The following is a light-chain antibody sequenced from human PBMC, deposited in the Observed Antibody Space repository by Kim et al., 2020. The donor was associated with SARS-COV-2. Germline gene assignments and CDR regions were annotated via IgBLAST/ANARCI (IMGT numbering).Light chain of an antibody. J-gene: IGLJ2*01. CDR3: QAWDSSTAP. Sequence: ASPGQTASIPCSGDKLGDKYACWYQQKPGQSPVLVIYQDSKRPSGIPERFSGSNSGNTATLTISGTQAMDEADYYCQAWDSSTAPFGGGTQLTVL. CDR2: QDS. V-gene: IGLV3-1*01. CDR1: KLGDKY.